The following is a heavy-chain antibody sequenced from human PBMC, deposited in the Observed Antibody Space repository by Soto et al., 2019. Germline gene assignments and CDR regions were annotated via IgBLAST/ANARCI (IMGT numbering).Heavy chain of an antibody. CDR3: ARHTELPWEGDYYYYCMDV. CDR1: GFDFTTYS. J-gene: IGHJ6*03. CDR2: IEYRSIAM. V-gene: IGHV3-48*01. Sequence: EMQLVESGGGLVQPGGSLRLSCEASGFDFTTYSMDWVRQAPGKGLEWVAYIEYRSIAMYYADSVKGRFSISRANARNSVYLQMNSLRIDDTAVYYCARHTELPWEGDYYYYCMDVWGKGVLVTVSS. D-gene: IGHD1-26*01.